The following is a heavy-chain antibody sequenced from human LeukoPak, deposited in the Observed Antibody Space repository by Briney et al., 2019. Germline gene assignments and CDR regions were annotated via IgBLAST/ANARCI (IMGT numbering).Heavy chain of an antibody. CDR3: ARGSSSSGGNWFDP. V-gene: IGHV1-3*01. Sequence: GASVKVSFKASGYTFTSYAMHWVRQAPGQRLEWMGWINAGNGNTKYSQKFQGRVTITRDTSASTAYMELSSLRSEDTAVYYCARGSSSSGGNWFDPWGQGTLVTVSS. J-gene: IGHJ5*02. CDR2: INAGNGNT. D-gene: IGHD6-19*01. CDR1: GYTFTSYA.